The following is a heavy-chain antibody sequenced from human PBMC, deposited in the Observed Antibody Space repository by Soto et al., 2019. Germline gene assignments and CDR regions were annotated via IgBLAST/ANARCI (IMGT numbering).Heavy chain of an antibody. D-gene: IGHD2-2*01. CDR2: INAGNGNT. Sequence: GASVKVSCKASGYTFTSYAMHWVRQAPGQRLEWMGWINAGNGNTKYSQKFQGRVTINPDPSNNQLSLQLNSVTPDDTAVYYCVRLVGNSWLDSWGPGTLVTVSS. CDR3: VRLVGNSWLDS. V-gene: IGHV1-3*01. CDR1: GYTFTSYA. J-gene: IGHJ5*01.